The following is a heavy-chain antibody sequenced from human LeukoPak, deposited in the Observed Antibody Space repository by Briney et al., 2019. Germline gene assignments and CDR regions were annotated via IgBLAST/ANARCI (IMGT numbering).Heavy chain of an antibody. CDR1: GGTFSSYA. CDR3: SSGWHNYYYYGMDV. D-gene: IGHD6-19*01. Sequence: SVKVSCKASGGTFSSYAISWVRQAPGQGLEWMGGIIPIFGTANYAQKFQGRVTITADESTSTAYMELSSLRSEDTAVYYCSSGWHNYYYYGMDVWGQGTTVSVSS. CDR2: IIPIFGTA. V-gene: IGHV1-69*01. J-gene: IGHJ6*02.